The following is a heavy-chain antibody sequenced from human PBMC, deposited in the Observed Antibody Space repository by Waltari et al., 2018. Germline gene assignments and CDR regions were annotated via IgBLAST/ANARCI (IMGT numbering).Heavy chain of an antibody. CDR2: LSAGGGSV. D-gene: IGHD2-15*01. V-gene: IGHV3-23*04. J-gene: IGHJ6*02. CDR3: AKGYCRFGSCPPFYYYFGMDV. CDR1: DYTFNTYA. Sequence: VQLVESGGEVAQPGGSLRLSCAASDYTFNTYAVTWVGQGPVRGLEWVAALSAGGGSVYYADSVKGRFAISRDDSKNTAYLHISSLRVEDTAIYYCAKGYCRFGSCPPFYYYFGMDVWGQGTTVTVSS.